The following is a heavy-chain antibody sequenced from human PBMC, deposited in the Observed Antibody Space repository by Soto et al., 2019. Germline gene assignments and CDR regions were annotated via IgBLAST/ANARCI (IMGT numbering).Heavy chain of an antibody. CDR3: ARAQATYQLEMGEGYYYYGMDV. J-gene: IGHJ6*02. V-gene: IGHV6-1*01. CDR1: GDSVSSNSAA. Sequence: PSQTLSLTCAISGDSVSSNSAAWNWIRQSPSRGLEWLGRTYYRSKWYNDYAVSVKSRITINPDTSKNQFSLQLNSVTPEDTAVYYCARAQATYQLEMGEGYYYYGMDVWGQGTTVTVSS. D-gene: IGHD2-2*01. CDR2: TYYRSKWYN.